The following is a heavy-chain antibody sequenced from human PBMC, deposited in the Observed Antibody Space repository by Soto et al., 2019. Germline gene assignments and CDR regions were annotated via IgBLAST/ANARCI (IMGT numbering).Heavy chain of an antibody. D-gene: IGHD2-15*01. CDR3: AREPRYCRGGSCSITGDAYDI. Sequence: EVQLVESGGGLVQPGGSLRLSCTASGFIVSDTYVNWVRQAPGKGLEWVSVISNRGDTHYADSVRGRFILSRDISDNTLHLQMNNLRVDDTAVYYCAREPRYCRGGSCSITGDAYDIWGQGTMVTVSS. CDR2: ISNRGDT. V-gene: IGHV3-66*01. J-gene: IGHJ3*02. CDR1: GFIVSDTY.